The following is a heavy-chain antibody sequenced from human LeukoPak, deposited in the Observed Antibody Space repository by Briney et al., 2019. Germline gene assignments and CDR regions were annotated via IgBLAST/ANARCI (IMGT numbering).Heavy chain of an antibody. CDR2: ISSSGSNI. CDR3: ARDSYSSCWYRGNYYYYMDV. D-gene: IGHD6-13*01. V-gene: IGHV3-11*01. CDR1: GFTFSDYY. Sequence: GGSLRLSCAASGFTFSDYYMSWIRQAPGEGLEWVSYISSSGSNIYYADSVKGRFTISRDNAKNSLYLQMNSLRAEDTAVFYCARDSYSSCWYRGNYYYYMDVWGKGTTVTVSS. J-gene: IGHJ6*03.